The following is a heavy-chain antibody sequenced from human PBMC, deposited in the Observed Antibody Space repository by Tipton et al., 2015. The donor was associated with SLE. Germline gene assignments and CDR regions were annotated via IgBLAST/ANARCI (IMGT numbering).Heavy chain of an antibody. CDR3: ARDRRYYDSSGYYYADAFDI. CDR2: ISGSGGST. D-gene: IGHD3-22*01. J-gene: IGHJ3*02. CDR1: GFTFSSYA. V-gene: IGHV3-23*01. Sequence: GSLRLSCAASGFTFSSYAMSWVRQAPGKGLEWVSAISGSGGSTYYADSVKGRFTISRDNSKNTLYLQMNSLRAEDTAVYYCARDRRYYDSSGYYYADAFDIWGQGTMVTVSS.